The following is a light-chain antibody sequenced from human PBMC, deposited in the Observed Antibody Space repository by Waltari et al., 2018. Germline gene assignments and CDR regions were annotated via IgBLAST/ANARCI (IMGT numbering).Light chain of an antibody. CDR3: CSNNEGHTHV. Sequence: QSALTQPASVSGSPGQSVTITCTGALGPSTLATCYQQSTGPLPNPLPYHPSHPPSPDTAPNLPLYHSSERPPGTSIRFSGSRSGNTASLTISGLQSEDEANYYCCSNNEGHTHVFGTGTRVTVL. J-gene: IGLJ1*01. CDR2: HSS. CDR1: LGPSTL. V-gene: IGLV2-23*01.